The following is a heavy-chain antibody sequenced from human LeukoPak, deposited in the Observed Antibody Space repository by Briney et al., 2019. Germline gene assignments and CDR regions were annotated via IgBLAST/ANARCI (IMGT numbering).Heavy chain of an antibody. CDR3: ARGYRLHYSGNSEGYWYFDL. CDR2: IYTSGST. D-gene: IGHD4-23*01. Sequence: SETLSLTCTVSGGSISSYYWSCIRQPAGKGLEWIGRIYTSGSTNYNPSLKSRVTISVDTSKNQFSLKLSSVTAADTAVYYCARGYRLHYSGNSEGYWYFDLWGRGTLVTVSS. CDR1: GGSISSYY. J-gene: IGHJ2*01. V-gene: IGHV4-4*07.